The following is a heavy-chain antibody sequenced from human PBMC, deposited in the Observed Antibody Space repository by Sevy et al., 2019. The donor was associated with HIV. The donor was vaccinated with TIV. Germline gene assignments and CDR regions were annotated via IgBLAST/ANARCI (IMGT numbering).Heavy chain of an antibody. Sequence: GGSLSLSFAASGFTFTDYAMSWFRKAPGKGLEGIPTITNTGGDTSYAAPVGGGFTISRDNSKNTLHLQMNSLRAEDTAVYYCAKDKAFRFLDYLPSNYYFDYWGQGTLVTVSS. CDR2: ITNTGGDT. J-gene: IGHJ4*02. D-gene: IGHD3-3*01. CDR1: GFTFTDYA. V-gene: IGHV3-23*01. CDR3: AKDKAFRFLDYLPSNYYFDY.